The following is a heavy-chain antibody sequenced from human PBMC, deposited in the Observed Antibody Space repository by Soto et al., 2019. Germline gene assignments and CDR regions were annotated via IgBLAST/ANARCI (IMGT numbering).Heavy chain of an antibody. Sequence: EVQLVESGGGLVQPGGSLRLSCAASGFTFSSYAMHWVRQAPGKGLEYVSAINSNGGSTYYANSVKGRFTISRDNSKNPLYLQMGSLRAEDMAVYYCASRDGYDFDYWGQGTLVTVSS. J-gene: IGHJ4*02. D-gene: IGHD5-12*01. CDR2: INSNGGST. CDR3: ASRDGYDFDY. V-gene: IGHV3-64*01. CDR1: GFTFSSYA.